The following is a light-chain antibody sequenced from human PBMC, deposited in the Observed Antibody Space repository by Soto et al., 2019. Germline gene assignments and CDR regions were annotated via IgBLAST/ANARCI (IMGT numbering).Light chain of an antibody. J-gene: IGLJ3*02. CDR2: YDD. CDR1: SSNIGNNV. V-gene: IGLV1-36*01. Sequence: QSVLTQPPSVSEAPRQRVTISCSGSSSNIGNNVVNWYQQLPGKATKLLIYYDDRLPSGVSDRFSASKSGTSASLAISVLQSEDEDDYYCAAWDDSLNGWVFGGGTQVTVL. CDR3: AAWDDSLNGWV.